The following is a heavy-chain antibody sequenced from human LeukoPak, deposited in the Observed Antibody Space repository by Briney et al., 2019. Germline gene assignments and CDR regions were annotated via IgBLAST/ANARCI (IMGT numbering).Heavy chain of an antibody. CDR3: AKDLKDGYNWDY. J-gene: IGHJ4*02. CDR2: ISGSGGST. D-gene: IGHD5-12*01. CDR1: GFTFSSYA. Sequence: GGSLRLSCAASGFTFSSYAMSWVRQAPGKGLEWVSAISGSGGSTYYADSVKGRFTISRDNSKSTLYLQMNSLRAEDTAVYYCAKDLKDGYNWDYWGQGTLVTVSS. V-gene: IGHV3-23*01.